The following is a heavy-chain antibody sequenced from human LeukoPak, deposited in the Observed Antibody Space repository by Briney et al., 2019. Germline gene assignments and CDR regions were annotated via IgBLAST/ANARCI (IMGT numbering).Heavy chain of an antibody. CDR1: GYSFTSYW. Sequence: GESLKISCKGSGYSFTSYWIGWVRQMPGKGLEWMGIIYPGDSGTRYSPSFQGQVTISADKSISTAYLQWSSLKASDTAMYYCARPPRDGYNGYYFDYWGQGTLVTVSS. D-gene: IGHD5-24*01. CDR2: IYPGDSGT. J-gene: IGHJ4*02. V-gene: IGHV5-51*01. CDR3: ARPPRDGYNGYYFDY.